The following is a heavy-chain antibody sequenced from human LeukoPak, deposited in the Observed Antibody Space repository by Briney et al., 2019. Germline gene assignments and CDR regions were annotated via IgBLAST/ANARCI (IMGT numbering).Heavy chain of an antibody. CDR1: GYTFTNYY. J-gene: IGHJ6*02. D-gene: IGHD6-13*01. CDR3: ATWGSSSSPLPTMDV. CDR2: ISPSDGGT. Sequence: GASVKVSCKASGYTFTNYYMHWVRQAPGQGLEWIGIISPSDGGTTYAQKFQGRVAMTRDTSTSTVYTELSSLRYEDTAVYYCATWGSSSSPLPTMDVWGQGTSVTVSS. V-gene: IGHV1-46*01.